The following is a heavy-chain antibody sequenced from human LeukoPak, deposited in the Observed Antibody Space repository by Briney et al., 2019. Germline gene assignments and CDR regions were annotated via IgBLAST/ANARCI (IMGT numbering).Heavy chain of an antibody. CDR2: IYYSGST. V-gene: IGHV4-39*01. CDR1: GGSISSSSYY. CDR3: ASHPGSSTSLFDP. J-gene: IGHJ5*02. D-gene: IGHD2-2*01. Sequence: SETLSLTCTVSGGSISSSSYYWGWIRQPPGKGLEWIGSIYYSGSTYYNPSLKSRVTIPVDTSKNQFSLKLSSVTAADTAVHYCASHPGSSTSLFDPWGQGTLVTVSS.